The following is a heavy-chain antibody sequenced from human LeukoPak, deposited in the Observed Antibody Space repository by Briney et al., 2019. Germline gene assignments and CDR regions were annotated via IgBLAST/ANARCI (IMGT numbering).Heavy chain of an antibody. J-gene: IGHJ4*02. V-gene: IGHV1-18*01. Sequence: ASVKVSCKASGYTFTTYGISWVRQAPGQGLEWMGWISAYTGNTNYAQKFQGRVTMTTDTSTSTAYMELRSLESDDTAVYYCAKDIFTMVRGVVDYWGQGTLVTVSS. D-gene: IGHD3-10*01. CDR1: GYTFTTYG. CDR3: AKDIFTMVRGVVDY. CDR2: ISAYTGNT.